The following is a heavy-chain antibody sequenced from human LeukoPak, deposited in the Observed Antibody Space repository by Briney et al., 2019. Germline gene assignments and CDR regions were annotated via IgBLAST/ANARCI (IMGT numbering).Heavy chain of an antibody. V-gene: IGHV1-18*01. D-gene: IGHD3-3*01. CDR3: ARGNYDLWSGQRTIYYFDY. J-gene: IGHJ4*02. CDR2: ISAFSRSA. Sequence: GASVKVSCRASGYTFKNYGLIWVKQAPGQGLEWMGWISAFSRSAEYTQKFQDRVTMTTDTPANIAYMEVRSLRSDDTAVYFCARGNYDLWSGQRTIYYFDYWGQGTLLTVSS. CDR1: GYTFKNYG.